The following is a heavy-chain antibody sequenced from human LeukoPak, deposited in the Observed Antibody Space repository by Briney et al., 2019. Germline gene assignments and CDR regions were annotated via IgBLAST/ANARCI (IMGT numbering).Heavy chain of an antibody. V-gene: IGHV1-69*13. CDR1: GGTFSSYA. CDR2: IIPIFGTA. Sequence: ASVKVSCKASGGTFSSYAISWVRQAPGQGLEWMGGIIPIFGTANYAQKFQGRVTITADESTSTAYMEPSSLRSEDTAVYYCARDVWYCSGGSCYRRWWFDPWGQGTLVTVSS. D-gene: IGHD2-15*01. CDR3: ARDVWYCSGGSCYRRWWFDP. J-gene: IGHJ5*02.